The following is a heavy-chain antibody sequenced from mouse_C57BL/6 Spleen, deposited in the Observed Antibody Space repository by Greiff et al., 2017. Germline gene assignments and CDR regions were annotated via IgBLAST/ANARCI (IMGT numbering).Heavy chain of an antibody. V-gene: IGHV1-69*01. CDR3: ARSDYDGIAY. Sequence: QVQLQQPGAELVMPGASVKLSCKASGYTFTSYWMHWVKQRPGQGLEWIGEIDPSDSYTNYNQKFKGKSTLTVDKSSSTAYMQLSSLTSEDSAVYYCARSDYDGIAYGGQGTLVTVSA. CDR2: IDPSDSYT. CDR1: GYTFTSYW. J-gene: IGHJ3*01. D-gene: IGHD2-4*01.